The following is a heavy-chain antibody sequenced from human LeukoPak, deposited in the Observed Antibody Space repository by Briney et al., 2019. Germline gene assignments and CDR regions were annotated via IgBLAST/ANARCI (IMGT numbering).Heavy chain of an antibody. Sequence: QAGRSLRLSCAASGFTFDDYAMRWVRQAPGKGLEWVSGISWNSGSIGYADSVKGRFTISRDNSKNSLYLQMNSLRAEDTAVYYCARRIAAAGDWYFDLWGRGTLVTVSS. D-gene: IGHD6-13*01. CDR2: ISWNSGSI. J-gene: IGHJ2*01. V-gene: IGHV3-9*01. CDR1: GFTFDDYA. CDR3: ARRIAAAGDWYFDL.